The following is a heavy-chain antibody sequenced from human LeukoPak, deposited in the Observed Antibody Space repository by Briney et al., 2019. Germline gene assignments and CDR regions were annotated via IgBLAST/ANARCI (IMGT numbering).Heavy chain of an antibody. CDR3: ARDPVGLGYQLLTNWFDP. Sequence: GGSLRLSCAASGFTVSSNYMSWVRQAPGKGLEWVSVIYSGGSIYYADSVKGRFTISGDNSKNTLYLQMNSLRAEDTAVYYCARDPVGLGYQLLTNWFDPWGQGTLVTVSS. D-gene: IGHD2-2*01. V-gene: IGHV3-66*01. J-gene: IGHJ5*02. CDR2: IYSGGSI. CDR1: GFTVSSNY.